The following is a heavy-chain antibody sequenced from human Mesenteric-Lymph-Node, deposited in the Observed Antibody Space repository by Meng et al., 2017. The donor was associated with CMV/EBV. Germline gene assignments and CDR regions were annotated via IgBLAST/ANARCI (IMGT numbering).Heavy chain of an antibody. Sequence: GGSLRLSAAASGFTFSSYSMNWVRQAPGKGLEWVSSISSSSSYTYYADSVKGRFTISRDNAKNSLYLQMNSLRAEDTAVYYCARGSTYFDYWGQGTLVTVSS. V-gene: IGHV3-21*01. CDR3: ARGSTYFDY. J-gene: IGHJ4*02. CDR2: ISSSSSYT. CDR1: GFTFSSYS.